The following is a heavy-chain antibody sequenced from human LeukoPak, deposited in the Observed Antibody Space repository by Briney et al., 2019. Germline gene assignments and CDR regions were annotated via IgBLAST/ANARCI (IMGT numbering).Heavy chain of an antibody. J-gene: IGHJ6*03. CDR2: ISGSGGST. CDR1: GFTFSSYA. D-gene: IGHD6-19*01. Sequence: GGSLRLSCAASGFTFSSYAMSWVRQAPGKRLEWVSAISGSGGSTYYADSVKGRFTISRDNSKNTLYLQMNSLRAEDTAVYYCAKGVSSGWSYYYYYMDVWGKGTTVTVSS. CDR3: AKGVSSGWSYYYYYMDV. V-gene: IGHV3-23*01.